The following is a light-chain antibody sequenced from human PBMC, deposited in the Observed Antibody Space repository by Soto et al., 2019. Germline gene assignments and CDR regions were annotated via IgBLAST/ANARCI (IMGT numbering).Light chain of an antibody. CDR3: LLSYSDARPV. CDR2: DTS. J-gene: IGLJ2*01. CDR1: TGAVTSGHY. Sequence: QAVVTQEPSLTVSPGGTVTLTCGSSTGAVTSGHYPYWFQQKPGQAPRTLIYDTSNKHSWTPARFSGSLLGGKAALTLSGAQPEDEAEYYCLLSYSDARPVFGGGTKL. V-gene: IGLV7-46*01.